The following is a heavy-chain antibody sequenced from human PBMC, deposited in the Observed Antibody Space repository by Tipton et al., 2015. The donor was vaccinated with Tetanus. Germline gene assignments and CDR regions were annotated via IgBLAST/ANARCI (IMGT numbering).Heavy chain of an antibody. Sequence: CAASGFTFSSYAMSWVRQAPGKGLEWVSAISGSGGSTYYADSVKGRFTISRDNSKNTLYLQMNSPRAEDTAVYYCANRGWHDAYYFDYWGQGTLVTVSS. J-gene: IGHJ4*02. D-gene: IGHD1-1*01. V-gene: IGHV3-23*01. CDR1: GFTFSSYA. CDR3: ANRGWHDAYYFDY. CDR2: ISGSGGST.